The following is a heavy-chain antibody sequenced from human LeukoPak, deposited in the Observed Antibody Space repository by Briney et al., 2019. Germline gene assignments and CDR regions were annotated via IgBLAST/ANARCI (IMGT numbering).Heavy chain of an antibody. D-gene: IGHD2-2*01. CDR1: GFNVSNNY. CDR3: TRCPSSTSCYGILLDY. V-gene: IGHV3-53*01. Sequence: GGSLRLSCAASGFNVSNNYMSWVRQAPGKGLEWVSVIYRGGSTYYADSVKGRFTISRDNSKDTLSLQMNSLTAQDTVVYYCTRCPSSTSCYGILLDYWGQGTXVTVSS. J-gene: IGHJ4*02. CDR2: IYRGGST.